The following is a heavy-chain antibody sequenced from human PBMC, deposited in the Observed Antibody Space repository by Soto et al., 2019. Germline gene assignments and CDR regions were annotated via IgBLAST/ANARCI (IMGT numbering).Heavy chain of an antibody. CDR1: GFIFSSCF. Sequence: GGSLRLSCTVSGFIFSSCFISWVRQAPWKGLEWVSDISGSGDNAYYADYVKGRFTNSRDNSKNKLYLQMNSLRDGDTAVYYCARQSRGGITDYSGQRTLVAVSS. J-gene: IGHJ4*02. CDR3: ARQSRGGITDY. CDR2: ISGSGDNA. D-gene: IGHD3-16*01. V-gene: IGHV3-23*01.